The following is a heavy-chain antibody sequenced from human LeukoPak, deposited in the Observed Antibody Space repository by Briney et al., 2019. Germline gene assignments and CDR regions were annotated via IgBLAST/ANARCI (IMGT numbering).Heavy chain of an antibody. CDR3: ARRRIVGSTDDAFDI. Sequence: GGPLRLSCAASGFTFSSYAMHWVRQAPGKGLEWAAVISSYGNTKYYADSVKGRFTISRDNSNNTLYLQMNSLRADDTAIYYCARRRIVGSTDDAFDIWGQGTMVTLSS. D-gene: IGHD1-26*01. J-gene: IGHJ3*02. V-gene: IGHV3-30-3*01. CDR2: ISSYGNTK. CDR1: GFTFSSYA.